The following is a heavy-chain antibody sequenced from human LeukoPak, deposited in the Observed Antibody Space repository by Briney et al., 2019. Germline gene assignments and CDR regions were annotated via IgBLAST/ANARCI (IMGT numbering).Heavy chain of an antibody. CDR2: IDPHRGGT. CDR1: VYTFTGYY. V-gene: IGHV1-2*02. D-gene: IGHD2-2*01. Sequence: ASVKLSCRSSVYTFTGYYMHWVRRAPGQGLEWMGWIDPHRGGTNYAQTFQGRVTMNRDTSISAAYMELSRLRSGDTAVYYCARDTHKSVTCSTSCSWNYWGQGTLVTVSS. CDR3: ARDTHKSVTCSTSCSWNY. J-gene: IGHJ4*02.